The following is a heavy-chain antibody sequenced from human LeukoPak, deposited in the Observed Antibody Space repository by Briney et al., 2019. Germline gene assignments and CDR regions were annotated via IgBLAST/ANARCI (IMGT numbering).Heavy chain of an antibody. CDR1: GGSISSSSYY. Sequence: PSETLSLTCTVSGGSISSSSYYWGWIRQLPGKGLEWIGSIYYSGSTYYNPSLKSRVTISVDTSKNQFSLKLSSVTAADTAVYYCARFGYSSSWNWFDPWGQGTLVTVSS. CDR2: IYYSGST. J-gene: IGHJ5*02. D-gene: IGHD6-13*01. V-gene: IGHV4-39*01. CDR3: ARFGYSSSWNWFDP.